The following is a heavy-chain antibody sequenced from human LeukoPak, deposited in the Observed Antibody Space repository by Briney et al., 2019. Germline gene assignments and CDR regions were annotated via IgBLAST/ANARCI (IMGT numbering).Heavy chain of an antibody. CDR1: GFSFDDHG. V-gene: IGHV3-7*01. Sequence: QPGWSLRLSCAASGFSFDDHGMAWVRQVPGKGLEWVANMKQDGSEKYYVDSVKGRFTISRDNAKNSLYLQMNSLRAEDTAVYYCARYTNWHPNYYFDYWGQGTLVTVSS. J-gene: IGHJ4*02. CDR3: ARYTNWHPNYYFDY. D-gene: IGHD1-1*01. CDR2: MKQDGSEK.